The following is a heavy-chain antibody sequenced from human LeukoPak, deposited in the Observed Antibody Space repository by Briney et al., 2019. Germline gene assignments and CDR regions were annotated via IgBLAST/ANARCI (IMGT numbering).Heavy chain of an antibody. CDR1: GFIFSNYA. Sequence: TGGSLRLSCAASGFIFSNYAMSWVRQAPGKGLEWVSAISGSGGSTYYADSVKGRFTISRDNSKNTLYLQMNSLRAEDAAVYYCAKDGNYYDSSGYYYFDYWGQGTLVTVSS. CDR2: ISGSGGST. CDR3: AKDGNYYDSSGYYYFDY. V-gene: IGHV3-23*01. J-gene: IGHJ4*02. D-gene: IGHD3-22*01.